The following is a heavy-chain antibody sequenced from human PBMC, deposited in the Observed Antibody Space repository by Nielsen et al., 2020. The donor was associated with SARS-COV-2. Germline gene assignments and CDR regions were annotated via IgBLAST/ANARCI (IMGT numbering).Heavy chain of an antibody. Sequence: GESLKISCAASGFTFSNYTMHWVRQTPGKGLEWLGLISYDGTNKYYADSVNGRFTISRDNSKSMLYLHINTLSPEDTAVYYCGKAVWDSIGYYVDPWGQGTLVTVSS. J-gene: IGHJ5*02. CDR1: GFTFSNYT. CDR2: ISYDGTNK. V-gene: IGHV3-30*04. D-gene: IGHD3-22*01. CDR3: GKAVWDSIGYYVDP.